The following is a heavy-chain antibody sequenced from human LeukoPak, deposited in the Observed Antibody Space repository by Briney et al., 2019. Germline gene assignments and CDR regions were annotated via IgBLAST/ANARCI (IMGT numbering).Heavy chain of an antibody. J-gene: IGHJ6*02. Sequence: PGGSLRLSCAASGFTFSSYSMNWVRQAPGKGLEWVSSISSSSSYIYYADSVKGRFTISRDNAKNSLYLQMNSLRAEDTAVYYCARAGYCSSTSCYDGMDVWGQGTTVTVSS. D-gene: IGHD2-2*01. V-gene: IGHV3-21*01. CDR1: GFTFSSYS. CDR2: ISSSSSYI. CDR3: ARAGYCSSTSCYDGMDV.